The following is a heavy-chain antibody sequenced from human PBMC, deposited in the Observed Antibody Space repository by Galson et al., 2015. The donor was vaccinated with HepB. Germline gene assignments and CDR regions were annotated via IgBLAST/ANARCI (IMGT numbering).Heavy chain of an antibody. CDR2: FDPEDGET. CDR3: ATDRLPEEDDSSGYLLDY. J-gene: IGHJ4*02. Sequence: SVKVSCKVSRYTLTELSMHWVRQAPGKGLEWMGGFDPEDGETIYAQKFQGRVTMTEDTSTDTAYMELSSLRSEDTAVYYCATDRLPEEDDSSGYLLDYWGQGTLVTVSS. CDR1: RYTLTELS. V-gene: IGHV1-24*01. D-gene: IGHD3-22*01.